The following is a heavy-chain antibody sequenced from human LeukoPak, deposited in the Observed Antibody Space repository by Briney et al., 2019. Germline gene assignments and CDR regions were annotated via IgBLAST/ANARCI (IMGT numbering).Heavy chain of an antibody. CDR1: GYTFTSYG. V-gene: IGHV1-18*01. J-gene: IGHJ3*02. CDR3: ASPHYALYAFDI. Sequence: ASVKVSCKASGYTFTSYGISWVRQAPGQGLEWMGWISAYNGNTNCAQKFQGRVTMTRNTSISTAYMELSSLRSEDTAVYYCASPHYALYAFDIWGQGTMVTVSS. D-gene: IGHD2-2*01. CDR2: ISAYNGNT.